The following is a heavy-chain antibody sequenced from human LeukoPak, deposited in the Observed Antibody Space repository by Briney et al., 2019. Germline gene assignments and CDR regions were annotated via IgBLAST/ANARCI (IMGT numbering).Heavy chain of an antibody. D-gene: IGHD6-19*01. CDR1: GGSISSSSYY. V-gene: IGHV4-39*01. J-gene: IGHJ3*02. Sequence: PSETLSLTCTVSGGSISSSSYYWGWIRQPPGKGLEWIGSIYYSGSTCYNPSLKSRVTISVDTSKNQFSLKLSSVTAADTAVYYCASPGWLRAVTDAFDIWGQGTMVTVSS. CDR2: IYYSGST. CDR3: ASPGWLRAVTDAFDI.